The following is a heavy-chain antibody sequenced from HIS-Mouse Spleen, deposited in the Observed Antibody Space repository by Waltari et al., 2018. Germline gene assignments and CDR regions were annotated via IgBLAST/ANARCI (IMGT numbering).Heavy chain of an antibody. CDR1: GVTVRSNY. CDR2: IYSGGST. CDR3: ARHYYYGSGSYYFDY. J-gene: IGHJ4*02. D-gene: IGHD3-10*01. Sequence: EVQLVETGGGLIQPGGSLSLSCAACGVTVRSNYISWVRQSPGKGLEWVSVIYSGGSTYYADSVKGRFTISRDNSKNTLYLQMNSLRAEDTAVYYCARHYYYGSGSYYFDYWGQGTLVTVSS. V-gene: IGHV3-53*02.